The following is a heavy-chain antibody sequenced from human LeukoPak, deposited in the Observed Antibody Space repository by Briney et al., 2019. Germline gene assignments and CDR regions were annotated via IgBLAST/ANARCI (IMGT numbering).Heavy chain of an antibody. CDR1: GGSISSSSYY. D-gene: IGHD1-26*01. CDR3: ARGSIVGATGWFDP. Sequence: SETLSLTCTVSGGSISSSSYYWGWIRQPPGRGLEWIGSIYYSGSTYYNPSLKSRVTISVDTSRNQFSLGLNSVTAADTAVYCCARGSIVGATGWFDPWGQGTLVTVSS. V-gene: IGHV4-39*01. J-gene: IGHJ5*02. CDR2: IYYSGST.